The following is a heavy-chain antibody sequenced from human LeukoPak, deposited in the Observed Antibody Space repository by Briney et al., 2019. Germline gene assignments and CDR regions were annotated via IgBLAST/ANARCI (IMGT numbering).Heavy chain of an antibody. D-gene: IGHD3-22*01. J-gene: IGHJ4*02. CDR3: AKDMEDSSAWYFDY. Sequence: GGSLRLSCAASGFTFNSYGMHWVRQAPGKGLEWVAFIRYDGSNKYYADSVKGRFTISRDNSKNTLYLQMNSLRAEDTAAYYCAKDMEDSSAWYFDYWGQGTLVTVSS. CDR2: IRYDGSNK. V-gene: IGHV3-30*02. CDR1: GFTFNSYG.